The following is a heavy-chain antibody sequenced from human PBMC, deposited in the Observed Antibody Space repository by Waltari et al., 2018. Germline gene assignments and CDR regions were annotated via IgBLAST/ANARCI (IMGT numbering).Heavy chain of an antibody. D-gene: IGHD6-13*01. J-gene: IGHJ4*02. V-gene: IGHV3-23*03. CDR3: AKGGYSSSWYPTTFDY. Sequence: EVQLLESGGGLVQPGGSLRLSCAASGFTFSSYAMSWVRQAPGKGLEWVSVIYSGGSTYYADSVKGRFTISRDNSKNTLYLQMNSLRAEDTAVYYCAKGGYSSSWYPTTFDYWGQGTLVTVSS. CDR1: GFTFSSYA. CDR2: IYSGGST.